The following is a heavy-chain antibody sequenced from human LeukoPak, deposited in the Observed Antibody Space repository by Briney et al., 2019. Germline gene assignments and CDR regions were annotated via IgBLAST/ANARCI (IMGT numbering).Heavy chain of an antibody. Sequence: GGSLRLSCAASGFTFSSYAMHWVRQAPGKGLEWVAVISYDGSNKYYADSVKGRFTISRDNSKNTLYLQMNSLRAEDTAVYYCARDSLIFGVVITSDYWGQGTLVTVSS. CDR2: ISYDGSNK. D-gene: IGHD3-3*01. J-gene: IGHJ4*02. V-gene: IGHV3-30-3*01. CDR3: ARDSLIFGVVITSDY. CDR1: GFTFSSYA.